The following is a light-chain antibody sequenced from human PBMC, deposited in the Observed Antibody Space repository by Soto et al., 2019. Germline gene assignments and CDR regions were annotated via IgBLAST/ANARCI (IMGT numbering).Light chain of an antibody. V-gene: IGKV1-12*01. CDR1: QGVSTW. CDR3: QQAASFPIT. CDR2: TAS. Sequence: SSVSASVGDRGTITCRASQGVSTWLAWYQQKPGKAPNLLIYTASSLQSGVPSRFSGSGSGTDFTLTINGLQPEDFATYYCQQAASFPITFGQGTRLEI. J-gene: IGKJ5*01.